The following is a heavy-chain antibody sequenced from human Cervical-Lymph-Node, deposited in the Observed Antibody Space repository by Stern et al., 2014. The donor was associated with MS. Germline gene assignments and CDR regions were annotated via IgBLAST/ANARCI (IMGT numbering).Heavy chain of an antibody. D-gene: IGHD5-24*01. J-gene: IGHJ4*02. CDR1: GYSFTSYW. CDR2: IYPGDSDT. CDR3: ARPGQDAYNSDC. V-gene: IGHV5-51*01. Sequence: EDQLVESGAEVKKPGESLKISCKASGYSFTSYWIGWVRQMPGKGLERMGVIYPGDSDTRYSPSFQGQVTISADKSTSTAYLQWSSLNDSDAAVYYCARPGQDAYNSDCWGQGTLVIVSS.